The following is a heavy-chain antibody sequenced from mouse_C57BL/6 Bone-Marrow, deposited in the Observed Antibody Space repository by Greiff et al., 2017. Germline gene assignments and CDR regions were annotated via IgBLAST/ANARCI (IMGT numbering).Heavy chain of an antibody. CDR3: ARLGVYYYPKYFDY. Sequence: QVQLQQSGPELVKPGASVKISCKASGYAFSSSWMNWVQQRPGKGLEWIGRIYPGDGDTNYNGKFKGKATLTADNSSSTAYMQLSSLTSEDSAVYFCARLGVYYYPKYFDYWGQGTTLTVSS. CDR1: GYAFSSSW. J-gene: IGHJ2*01. CDR2: IYPGDGDT. D-gene: IGHD1-1*01. V-gene: IGHV1-82*01.